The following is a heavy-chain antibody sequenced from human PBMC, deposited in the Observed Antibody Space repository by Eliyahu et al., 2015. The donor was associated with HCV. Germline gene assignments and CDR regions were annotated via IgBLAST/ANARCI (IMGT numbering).Heavy chain of an antibody. CDR2: GST. V-gene: IGHV3-53*01. D-gene: IGHD3-10*01. Sequence: GSTYDAGSVKGRFTISRDTSKNTLYLQMNSLRADDTAVYYCARGGRLQSGDHFDYWGQGTLVTVSS. CDR3: ARGGRLQSGDHFDY. J-gene: IGHJ4*02.